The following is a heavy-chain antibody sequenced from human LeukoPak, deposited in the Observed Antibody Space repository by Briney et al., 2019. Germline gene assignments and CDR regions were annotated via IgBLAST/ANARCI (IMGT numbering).Heavy chain of an antibody. CDR2: IIPIIGTA. CDR1: GYTFTGYY. D-gene: IGHD4-17*01. V-gene: IGHV1-69*05. J-gene: IGHJ4*02. Sequence: SVKVSCKASGYTFTGYYIHWLRQAPGQGLEWMGRIIPIIGTANYAQKFQGRVTITTDESTSTAYMELSSLRSEDTAVYYCARDYGDNYFDYWGQGTLVTVSS. CDR3: ARDYGDNYFDY.